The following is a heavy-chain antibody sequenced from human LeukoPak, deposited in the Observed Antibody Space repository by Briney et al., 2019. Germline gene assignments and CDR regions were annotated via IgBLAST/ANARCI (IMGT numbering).Heavy chain of an antibody. J-gene: IGHJ6*04. D-gene: IGHD3-10*01. CDR1: GYTFTNHS. CDR3: ARRSMVQNLDV. V-gene: IGHV7-4-1*02. CDR2: IDTNTGNP. Sequence: ASVKVSCKASGYTFTNHSINWVRQAPGQGLEYMGWIDTNTGNPTYAQALTGRIVFSLDTSVSTAYLDIRSLKAEDTAVYFCARRSMVQNLDVWGKGTTVIVSS.